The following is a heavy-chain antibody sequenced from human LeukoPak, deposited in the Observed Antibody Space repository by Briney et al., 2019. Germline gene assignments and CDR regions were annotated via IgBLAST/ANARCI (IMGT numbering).Heavy chain of an antibody. CDR3: ARGGLSDFWSGYSPDS. V-gene: IGHV1-2*02. CDR2: INPNNNDT. Sequence: ASVTVSCKTSGYTFTGYYMHWVRQAPGEGLEWMGWINPNNNDTHYAQKFQGRVTMTRDTSISTAYMELSRLRSDDTAVFYCARGGLSDFWSGYSPDSWGQGTLVTVSS. D-gene: IGHD3-3*01. J-gene: IGHJ4*02. CDR1: GYTFTGYY.